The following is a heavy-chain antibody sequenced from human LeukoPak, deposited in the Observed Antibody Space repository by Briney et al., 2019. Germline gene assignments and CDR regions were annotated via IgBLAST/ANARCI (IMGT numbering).Heavy chain of an antibody. Sequence: SETLSLTCAVFGGSISSSYWWTWVRQPPGKGLELIGEIYHSGSTHYNPSLKSRVTLSIDKSKSQFSLELSSVTAADTAVYYCARGIRDLTPYYYYGMDVWGQGTTVTVSS. D-gene: IGHD2-15*01. J-gene: IGHJ6*02. V-gene: IGHV4-4*02. CDR2: IYHSGST. CDR1: GGSISSSYW. CDR3: ARGIRDLTPYYYYGMDV.